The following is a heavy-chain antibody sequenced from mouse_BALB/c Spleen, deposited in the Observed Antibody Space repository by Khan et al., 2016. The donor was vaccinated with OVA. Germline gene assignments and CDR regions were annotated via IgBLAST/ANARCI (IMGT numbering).Heavy chain of an antibody. J-gene: IGHJ2*01. CDR1: GLTFSRYS. CDR3: ASHEDYYGSRPYFDY. D-gene: IGHD1-1*01. V-gene: IGHV5-9-3*01. Sequence: EVELVESGGGLVKPGESLKLSCAASGLTFSRYSMSWVRQTPEKRLEWVASISSGGSYTNYPDNVQGRFTLSRDNANNTLYLHRSSRRSENTAIDFYASHEDYYGSRPYFDYWGQGTTLTVTT. CDR2: ISSGGSYT.